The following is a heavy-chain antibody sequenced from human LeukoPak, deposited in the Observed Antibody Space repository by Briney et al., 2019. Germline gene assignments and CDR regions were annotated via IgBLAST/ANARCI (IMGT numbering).Heavy chain of an antibody. J-gene: IGHJ4*02. CDR1: GFTFSSYA. D-gene: IGHD6-19*01. CDR2: ISGTGGST. Sequence: GGSLRLSCAASGFTFSSYAMSWVRQAPGKGLEWVSAISGTGGSTYYADSVKGRLTISRDNSKNTLYLQMNSLRAEDTAVYYCARDISGWYDYWGQGTLVTVSS. V-gene: IGHV3-23*01. CDR3: ARDISGWYDY.